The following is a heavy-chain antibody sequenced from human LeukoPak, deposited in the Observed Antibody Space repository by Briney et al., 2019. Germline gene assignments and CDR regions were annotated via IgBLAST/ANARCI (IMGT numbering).Heavy chain of an antibody. D-gene: IGHD3-22*01. CDR1: GFTFSSYG. Sequence: PGGSLRLSCAASGFTFSSYGMHWVRQAPGKGLEGVAVIWYDGSNKYYAASVKGRFTISRDNSKNTLYLQMNSLRAEDTAVYYCAKGFGSGPKYYYDSSGYHNYFDYWGQGTLVTVSS. J-gene: IGHJ4*02. CDR3: AKGFGSGPKYYYDSSGYHNYFDY. CDR2: IWYDGSNK. V-gene: IGHV3-33*06.